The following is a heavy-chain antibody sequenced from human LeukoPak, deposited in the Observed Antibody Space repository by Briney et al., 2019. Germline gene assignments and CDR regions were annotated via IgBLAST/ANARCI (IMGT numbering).Heavy chain of an antibody. D-gene: IGHD6-19*01. Sequence: AGGSLRLSCAASGFTFSSYSMSWVRQAPGKGLERVSSITTSSTYISYADSLKGRFTISRDNAKNSLYLQMNSLRAEDTAVYYCARGKYSSGWFDYWGQGTLVTVSS. CDR1: GFTFSSYS. CDR2: ITTSSTYI. J-gene: IGHJ4*02. CDR3: ARGKYSSGWFDY. V-gene: IGHV3-21*01.